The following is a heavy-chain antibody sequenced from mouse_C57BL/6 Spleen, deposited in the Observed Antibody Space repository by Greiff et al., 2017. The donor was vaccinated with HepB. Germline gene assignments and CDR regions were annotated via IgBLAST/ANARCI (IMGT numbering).Heavy chain of an antibody. CDR2: IDPETGGT. CDR1: GYTFTDYE. V-gene: IGHV1-15*01. Sequence: QVQLQQSGAELVRPGASVTLSCKASGYTFTDYEMHWVKQTPVHGLEWIGAIDPETGGTAYNQKFKGKAILTADKSSSTAYMELRSLTSEDSAVYYCTRSPYYGSSFGFDYWGQGTTLTVSS. CDR3: TRSPYYGSSFGFDY. D-gene: IGHD1-1*01. J-gene: IGHJ2*01.